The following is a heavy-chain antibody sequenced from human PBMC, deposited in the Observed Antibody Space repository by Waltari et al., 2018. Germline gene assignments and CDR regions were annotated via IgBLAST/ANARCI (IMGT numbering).Heavy chain of an antibody. CDR3: AKQLYCGDNCYGNYFDY. D-gene: IGHD2-21*01. J-gene: IGHJ4*02. CDR2: INGDGDKA. CDR1: GFSVGDYF. Sequence: ARLEESGGGSVQVGGSLRLSCRVLGFSVGDYFFHWHRQVPGKGLEWVALINGDGDKAFSADSVKGRFTISNDKRTNSLFLQMDSLRRDDTGFYFCAKQLYCGDNCYGNYFDYLGQGTLVTVSS. V-gene: IGHV3-43*02.